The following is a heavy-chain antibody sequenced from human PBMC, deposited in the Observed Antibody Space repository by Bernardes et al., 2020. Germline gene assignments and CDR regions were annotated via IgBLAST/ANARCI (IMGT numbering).Heavy chain of an antibody. V-gene: IGHV2-5*02. CDR1: GFSLSTSGVS. J-gene: IGHJ4*02. D-gene: IGHD2-15*01. CDR2: IYWDDDK. Sequence: SGPTLVKPTQTLTLTCTVSGFSLSTSGVSVGWIRQPPGKALEWLAVIYWDDDKRYSPSLKNRLTITKDTSKNQVVLTMTNMVPVDTATYYCAQGLGSSSDYWGQGTLVTVSS. CDR3: AQGLGSSSDY.